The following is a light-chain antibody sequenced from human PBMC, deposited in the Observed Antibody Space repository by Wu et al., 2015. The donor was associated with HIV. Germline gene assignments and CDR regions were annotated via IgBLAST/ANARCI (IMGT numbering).Light chain of an antibody. CDR3: QQYASSVIPYGNSPLT. CDR2: GAS. J-gene: IGKJ4*01. V-gene: IGKV3-20*01. Sequence: EIVLTQSPDTLSLSPGERATLSCRASQSVNRNYLAWYQQKVGQAPRLLIYGASSRATGIPDRFSGSGSGTHFTLTITRLEPEDFAVYYCQQYASSVIPYGNSPLTFGGGTKVEIK. CDR1: QSVNRNY.